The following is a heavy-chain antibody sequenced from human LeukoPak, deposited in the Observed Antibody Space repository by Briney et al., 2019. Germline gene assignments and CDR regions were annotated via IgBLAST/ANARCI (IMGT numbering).Heavy chain of an antibody. CDR1: GGSFSGYY. Sequence: SETLSLTCAVYGGSFSGYYWSWIRQPPGKGLEWIGEINHSGSTNYNPSLKSRVTISVDTSKNQFSLKLGSVTAAGTAVYYCARLFYDFWSGYYIRAPAFDYWGQGTLVTVSS. J-gene: IGHJ4*02. CDR2: INHSGST. D-gene: IGHD3-3*01. CDR3: ARLFYDFWSGYYIRAPAFDY. V-gene: IGHV4-34*01.